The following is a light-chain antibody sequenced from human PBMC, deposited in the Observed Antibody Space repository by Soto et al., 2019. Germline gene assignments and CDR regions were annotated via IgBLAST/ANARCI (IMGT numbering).Light chain of an antibody. CDR2: EGS. CDR3: CSYAGSSTNVV. CDR1: SSDVGSYNL. V-gene: IGLV2-23*01. Sequence: QSVLTQPASVSGSPGQSITISCTGTSSDVGSYNLVSWYQQHPGKAPKLMIYEGSKRPSGVSNRFSGSKSGNTASLTISGLQAEDGADYYCCSYAGSSTNVVFGGGTKVTVL. J-gene: IGLJ2*01.